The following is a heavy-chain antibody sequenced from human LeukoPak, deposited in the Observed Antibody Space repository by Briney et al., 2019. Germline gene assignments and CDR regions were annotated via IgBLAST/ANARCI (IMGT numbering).Heavy chain of an antibody. CDR2: TYYRSKWYS. D-gene: IGHD5-18*01. V-gene: IGHV6-1*01. CDR1: GDSVSRNTAG. CDR3: ARIEQLWLKALDY. J-gene: IGHJ4*02. Sequence: SQTLSLTCAISGDSVSRNTAGWNWIRQSPSRGLEWLGRTYYRSKWYSDFAPSVRNRITINPDTSKNQFSLQLNSVTAADTAVYYCARIEQLWLKALDYWGQGTLVTVSS.